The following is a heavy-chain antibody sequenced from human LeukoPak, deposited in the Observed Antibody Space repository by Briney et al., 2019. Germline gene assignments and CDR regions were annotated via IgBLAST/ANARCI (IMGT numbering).Heavy chain of an antibody. CDR1: GGSISSSNYY. CDR3: ARSSDCYYFDY. Sequence: SETLSLTCTVSGGSISSSNYYWGWIRQPPGKGLEWIGRIYTSGSANYNPSLKSRVTISVDTSKNQFSLKLSSVTAADTAVYYCARSSDCYYFDYWGQGTLVTVSS. V-gene: IGHV4-39*07. CDR2: IYTSGSA. J-gene: IGHJ4*02. D-gene: IGHD6-25*01.